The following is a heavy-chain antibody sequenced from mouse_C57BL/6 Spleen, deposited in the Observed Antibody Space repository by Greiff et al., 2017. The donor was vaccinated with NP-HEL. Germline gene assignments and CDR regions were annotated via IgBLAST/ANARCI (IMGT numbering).Heavy chain of an antibody. CDR3: ATPFAY. CDR1: GFNIKDDY. CDR2: IDPSNGDT. Sequence: EVQLQQPGAELVRPGASVKLSCTASGFNIKDDYMHWVKQRPEQGLEWIGWIDPSNGDTKYDSKFQGKATITADTSSNTAYLQLSSLTSEDTAVYYCATPFAYWGQGTLVTVSA. V-gene: IGHV14-4*01. J-gene: IGHJ3*01.